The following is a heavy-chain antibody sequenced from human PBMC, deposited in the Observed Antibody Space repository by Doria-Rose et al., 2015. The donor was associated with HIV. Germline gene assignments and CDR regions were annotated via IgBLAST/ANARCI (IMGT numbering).Heavy chain of an antibody. V-gene: IGHV4-4*09. CDR1: GGSISSYY. CDR2: IYSSGST. Sequence: QVQPQESGPGLVKPAETLSLTCTVSGGSISSYYWNWIRQPPGKGLEWIGYIYSSGSTHYNSSLKSRVTISKDTSKNQFSQRRASGTAADTAVYYCARFRPSRGIYYSLDVWGKGTTVTVSS. J-gene: IGHJ6*03. D-gene: IGHD3-10*01. CDR3: ARFRPSRGIYYSLDV.